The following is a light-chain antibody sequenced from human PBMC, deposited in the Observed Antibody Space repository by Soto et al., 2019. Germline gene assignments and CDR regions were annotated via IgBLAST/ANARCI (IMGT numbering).Light chain of an antibody. CDR1: ESVSTN. J-gene: IGKJ1*01. Sequence: EIVLTQSPATLSLSPGERVTLSCRASESVSTNLAWYQQKAGQAPRLLIYGASTRATGIPARLSGSGSGTEFTLSIRGLQSEDFAVYYCQQYSIWRTFGQGTKVDIK. CDR2: GAS. V-gene: IGKV3-15*01. CDR3: QQYSIWRT.